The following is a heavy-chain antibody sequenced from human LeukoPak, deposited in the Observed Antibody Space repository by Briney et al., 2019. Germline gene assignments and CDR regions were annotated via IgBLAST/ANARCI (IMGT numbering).Heavy chain of an antibody. D-gene: IGHD3-16*02. CDR2: ISGSGGST. CDR1: GSTFSTSA. CDR3: TKALYSFRELSLPGY. Sequence: GRCLRLSCAASGSTFSTSAMSWARHAPGKGLGWVSEISGSGGSTYYADPVKGRFTIAKDNTKNSLYLQMNSLRAEDTAVYYCTKALYSFRELSLPGYWGKVTLVTV. V-gene: IGHV3-23*01. J-gene: IGHJ4*02.